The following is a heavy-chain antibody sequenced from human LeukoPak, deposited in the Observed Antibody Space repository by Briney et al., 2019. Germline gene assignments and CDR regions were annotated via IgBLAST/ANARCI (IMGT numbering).Heavy chain of an antibody. J-gene: IGHJ3*02. D-gene: IGHD6-19*01. V-gene: IGHV3-9*03. CDR2: ISWNSGSI. CDR3: AKVGSSSGWFGAFDI. Sequence: PGGSLRLSCAASGFTFDDYAMHWVRQAPGKGLEWVSGISWNSGSIGYADSVKGRFTISRDNAKNSLYLQMNSLRAEDMALYYCAKVGSSSGWFGAFDIWGQGTMVTVSS. CDR1: GFTFDDYA.